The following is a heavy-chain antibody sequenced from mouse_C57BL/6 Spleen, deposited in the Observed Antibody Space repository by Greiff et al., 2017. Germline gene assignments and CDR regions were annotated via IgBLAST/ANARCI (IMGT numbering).Heavy chain of an antibody. CDR2: IDPETGGT. V-gene: IGHV1-15*01. CDR3: TTTGTAMDY. J-gene: IGHJ4*01. Sequence: QVQLKESGAELVRPGASVTLSCKASGYTFTDYEMHWVKQTPVHGLEWIGAIDPETGGTAYNQKFKGKAILTADKSSSTAYMELRSLTSEDSAVYYCTTTGTAMDYWGQGTSVTVSS. CDR1: GYTFTDYE. D-gene: IGHD4-1*02.